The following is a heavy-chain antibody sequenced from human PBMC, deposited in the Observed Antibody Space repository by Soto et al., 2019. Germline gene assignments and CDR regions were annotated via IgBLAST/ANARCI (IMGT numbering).Heavy chain of an antibody. J-gene: IGHJ5*02. CDR2: INPSGGST. Sequence: GASVKVSCKASGYTFTSYYMHWVRQAPGQGLEWMGIINPSGGSTSYAQKFQGRVTMTRDTSTSTVYMELSSLRSEDTAVYYCVRDPLGYCSGGSCYSGGVWFDPWGQGTLVTVSS. CDR3: VRDPLGYCSGGSCYSGGVWFDP. V-gene: IGHV1-46*01. D-gene: IGHD2-15*01. CDR1: GYTFTSYY.